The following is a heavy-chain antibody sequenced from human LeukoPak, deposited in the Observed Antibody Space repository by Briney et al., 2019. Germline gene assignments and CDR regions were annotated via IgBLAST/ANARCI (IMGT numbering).Heavy chain of an antibody. J-gene: IGHJ4*02. CDR3: ANNWNLDY. Sequence: GGSLRLSCAASGFTFSSYWMHWVRQAPGKGLVWVSRIKSDGSTTTYADSVKGRFTISRDTSKNTLYLQMNSLRADDTAVYYCANNWNLDYWGQGTLVTVSS. CDR2: IKSDGSTT. CDR1: GFTFSSYW. V-gene: IGHV3-74*01. D-gene: IGHD1-1*01.